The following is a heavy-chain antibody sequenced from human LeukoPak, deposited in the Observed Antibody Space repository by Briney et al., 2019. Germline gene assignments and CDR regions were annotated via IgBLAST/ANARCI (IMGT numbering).Heavy chain of an antibody. CDR2: IYYSGST. Sequence: SETLSLTCTVSGGSISSSSYYWGWIRQPPGKGLEWIGSIYYSGSTYYNPSLKSRVTISVDTSKNQFSLKLSSVTAADTAVYYCARRECRGGSCYPFDYWGQGTLVTASS. CDR1: GGSISSSSYY. CDR3: ARRECRGGSCYPFDY. D-gene: IGHD2-15*01. V-gene: IGHV4-39*01. J-gene: IGHJ4*02.